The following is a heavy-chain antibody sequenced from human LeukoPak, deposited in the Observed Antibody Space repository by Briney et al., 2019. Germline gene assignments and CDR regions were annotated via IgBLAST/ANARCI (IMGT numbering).Heavy chain of an antibody. D-gene: IGHD2-15*01. CDR2: IWYDGSNK. V-gene: IGHV3-33*01. CDR1: GFTFSSYG. J-gene: IGHJ4*02. Sequence: GGSLRLSCAASGFTFSSYGMHWVRQAPGKGLEWVAVIWYDGSNKYYADSVKGRFTISRDNSKNTLYLQMNSLRAEDTAVYYCATHCSGGSCYPFDYWGQGTLVTVSS. CDR3: ATHCSGGSCYPFDY.